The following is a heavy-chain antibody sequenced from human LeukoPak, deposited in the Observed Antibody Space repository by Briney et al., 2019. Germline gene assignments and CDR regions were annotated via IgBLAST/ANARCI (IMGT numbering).Heavy chain of an antibody. V-gene: IGHV4-38-2*02. CDR2: IYHRGST. D-gene: IGHD3-3*01. J-gene: IGHJ4*02. CDR1: GGSISSYY. Sequence: SETLSLTCTVSGGSISSYYWGWIRQPPGKGLEWVGSIYHRGSTYSNPSLRSRVTISLDRSKKKFSLKLTSVTAAATAVYFCARGAEYYAIWRGYAGYSDYWGQGISVTVSS. CDR3: ARGAEYYAIWRGYAGYSDY.